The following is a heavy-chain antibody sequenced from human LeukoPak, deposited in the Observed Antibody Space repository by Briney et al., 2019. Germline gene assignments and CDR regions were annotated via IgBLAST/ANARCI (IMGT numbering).Heavy chain of an antibody. Sequence: GGSLRLSCAASGFTFSSYSMNWVRQAPGKGLEWVSSISSSSSYIYYADSVKGRFTISRDNAKNSLYLQMNSLRAEDTAVYYCARVGYYYGFGFDYWGQGTLVTVSS. CDR2: ISSSSSYI. J-gene: IGHJ4*02. CDR1: GFTFSSYS. CDR3: ARVGYYYGFGFDY. D-gene: IGHD3-10*01. V-gene: IGHV3-21*01.